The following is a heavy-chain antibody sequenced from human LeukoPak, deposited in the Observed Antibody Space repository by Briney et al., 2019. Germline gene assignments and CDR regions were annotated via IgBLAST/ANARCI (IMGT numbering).Heavy chain of an antibody. CDR1: GFTFSSYE. J-gene: IGHJ4*02. V-gene: IGHV3-48*03. Sequence: GGSLRLSCAASGFTFSSYEMNWVRQAPGKGLEWVSYISSSGSTIYYADSVKGRFTISRDNSKNTLYLQMNSLRAEDTAVYYCARGQPDTAMAVHPFDYWGQGTLVTVSS. CDR2: ISSSGSTI. CDR3: ARGQPDTAMAVHPFDY. D-gene: IGHD5-18*01.